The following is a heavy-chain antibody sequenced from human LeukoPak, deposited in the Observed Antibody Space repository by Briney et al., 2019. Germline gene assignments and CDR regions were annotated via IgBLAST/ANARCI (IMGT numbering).Heavy chain of an antibody. CDR3: ARGRYCSGGSCHPYYYYMDV. CDR2: ISSNGGST. J-gene: IGHJ6*03. V-gene: IGHV3-64*01. CDR1: GFTFSSYA. D-gene: IGHD2-15*01. Sequence: GGSLRLSCAASGFTFSSYAMHWVRQAPGKGLEYVSAISSNGGSTYYANSVKGRFTISRDNSKNTLYLQMSSLRAEDMAVYYCARGRYCSGGSCHPYYYYMDVWGKGATVTISS.